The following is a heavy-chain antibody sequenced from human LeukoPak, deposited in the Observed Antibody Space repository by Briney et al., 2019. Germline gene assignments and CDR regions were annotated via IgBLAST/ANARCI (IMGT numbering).Heavy chain of an antibody. D-gene: IGHD4-17*01. Sequence: ASVKVSCKASGYTFTSYYMHWVRQAPGQGLEWMGIINPSGGSTSYAQKFQGRVTMTRDMSTGTVYMELSSLRSEDTAVYYCARDYGDYFDYWGQGTLVTVSS. CDR3: ARDYGDYFDY. V-gene: IGHV1-46*01. J-gene: IGHJ4*02. CDR2: INPSGGST. CDR1: GYTFTSYY.